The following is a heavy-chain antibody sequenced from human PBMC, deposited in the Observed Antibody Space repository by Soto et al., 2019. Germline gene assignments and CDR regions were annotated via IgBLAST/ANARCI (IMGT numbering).Heavy chain of an antibody. CDR3: ARTGPYSRGNN. D-gene: IGHD2-21*01. V-gene: IGHV4-4*02. CDR1: GTSVSGANW. Sequence: QVQLQESGPGLVDPLGTLSLTCAVSGTSVSGANWWGWVRQPPGKGLEWIGEIHSSGNTDYNPSLKVRCTISRVMAKNEVSLKLTSVTAADAAVYYCARTGPYSRGNNWGPGTLVTVSS. CDR2: IHSSGNT. J-gene: IGHJ4*02.